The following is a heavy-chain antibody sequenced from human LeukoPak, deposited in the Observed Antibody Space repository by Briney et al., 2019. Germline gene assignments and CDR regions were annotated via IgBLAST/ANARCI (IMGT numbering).Heavy chain of an antibody. D-gene: IGHD5-24*01. CDR2: IGDST. Sequence: ASVKVSCKASGYTFINYYIHWVGQAPGQGLEWMGMIGDSTNYAHKFQGRVTMTRDTSTSTFYMKLSRLRWEDTAVYYCARVRGGYNDAYDIWGQGTMVTV. CDR1: GYTFINYY. J-gene: IGHJ3*02. CDR3: ARVRGGYNDAYDI. V-gene: IGHV1-46*01.